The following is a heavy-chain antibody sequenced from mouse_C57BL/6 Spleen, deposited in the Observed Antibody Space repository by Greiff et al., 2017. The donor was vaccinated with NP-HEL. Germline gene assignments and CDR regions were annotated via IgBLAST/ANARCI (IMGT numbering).Heavy chain of an antibody. V-gene: IGHV5-9-1*02. Sequence: EVMLVESGEGLVKPGGSLKLSCAASGFTFSSYAMSWVRQTPEKRLEWVAYISSGGDYIYYADTVKGRFTISRDNARNTLYLQMSSLKSEDTAMYYCTRENYYESWYFDVWGTGTTVTVSS. D-gene: IGHD2-4*01. J-gene: IGHJ1*03. CDR2: ISSGGDYI. CDR3: TRENYYESWYFDV. CDR1: GFTFSSYA.